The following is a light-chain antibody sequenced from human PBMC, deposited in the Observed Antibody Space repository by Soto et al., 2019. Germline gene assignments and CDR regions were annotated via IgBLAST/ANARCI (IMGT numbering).Light chain of an antibody. J-gene: IGKJ5*01. CDR2: DAS. V-gene: IGKV3-11*01. Sequence: EIVLTQSPATLSLPPGERATLSCRASQSVSNYLAWYQQRPGQAPRLLIYDASSRATGIPARFSGSGSGTDFTLTISSLEPEDFAVYYCQQRSNWPSITFGQGTRLEIK. CDR3: QQRSNWPSIT. CDR1: QSVSNY.